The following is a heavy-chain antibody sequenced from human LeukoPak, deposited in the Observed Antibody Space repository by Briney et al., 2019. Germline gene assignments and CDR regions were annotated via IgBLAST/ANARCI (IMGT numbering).Heavy chain of an antibody. CDR1: GGTFSSYA. V-gene: IGHV1-69*04. CDR2: IIPILGIA. CDR3: ARLQVDKRESDAFDI. Sequence: GSSVKVSCKASGGTFSSYAISWVRQAPGQGLEWMGRIIPILGIANYAQKFQGRVTITADKSTSTAYMELSSLRSEDTAVYYCARLQVDKRESDAFDIWGQGTMVTVSS. J-gene: IGHJ3*02. D-gene: IGHD3-9*01.